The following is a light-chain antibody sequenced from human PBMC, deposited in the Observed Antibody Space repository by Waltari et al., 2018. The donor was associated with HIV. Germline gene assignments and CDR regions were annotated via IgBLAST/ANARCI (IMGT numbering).Light chain of an antibody. Sequence: QSALTQPASVSGSPGQSITISCTGTSSDVGGYNYVSWYQHHPGKAPKLMIYDVSDRPSGVSNRFSGSKSGNTASLTISGLQADDEADYYRTSYSSSNTLKFGGGTKLTIL. CDR3: TSYSSSNTLK. CDR2: DVS. CDR1: SSDVGGYNY. J-gene: IGLJ3*02. V-gene: IGLV2-14*03.